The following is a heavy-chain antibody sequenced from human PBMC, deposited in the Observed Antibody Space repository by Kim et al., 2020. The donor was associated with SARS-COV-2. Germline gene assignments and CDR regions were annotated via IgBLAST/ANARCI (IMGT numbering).Heavy chain of an antibody. Sequence: SETLSLTCTVSGGSISSYYWSWIRQPPGKGLEWIGYIYYSGSTNYNPSLKSRVTISVDTSKNQFSLKLSSVTAADTAVYYCARDRALGWLPYYYYYGMDVWGQGTTVTVSS. CDR1: GGSISSYY. D-gene: IGHD5-12*01. CDR2: IYYSGST. J-gene: IGHJ6*02. CDR3: ARDRALGWLPYYYYYGMDV. V-gene: IGHV4-59*01.